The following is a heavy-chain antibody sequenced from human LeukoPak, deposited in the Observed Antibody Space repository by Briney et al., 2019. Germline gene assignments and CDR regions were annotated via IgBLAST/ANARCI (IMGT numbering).Heavy chain of an antibody. Sequence: SETLSLTCTLSGGSISSNNYWAWIRQPPGMGVEWIGTIHYSGNTYYNPSLRSRVTFSVDTSKNQFSLRLSSVTAADTAVYYCARHEEEDGYNAKTLDYWGQGALVTVSS. J-gene: IGHJ4*02. CDR3: ARHEEEDGYNAKTLDY. CDR2: IHYSGNT. D-gene: IGHD5-24*01. V-gene: IGHV4-39*01. CDR1: GGSISSNNY.